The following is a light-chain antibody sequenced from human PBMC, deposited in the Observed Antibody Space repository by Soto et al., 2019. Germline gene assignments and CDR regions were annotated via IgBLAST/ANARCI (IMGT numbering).Light chain of an antibody. CDR3: QQYNNWPRAT. CDR2: RTS. CDR1: QSISSN. V-gene: IGKV3-15*01. J-gene: IGKJ4*01. Sequence: IVLTQSTSTLSGSPGERATLSCRASQSISSNLAWYQQKPGQAPRLLMFRTSSRATGFPARLSGSGSGTEFNLTISSLQSEDFGVYYCQQYNNWPRATFGGGTKVDIK.